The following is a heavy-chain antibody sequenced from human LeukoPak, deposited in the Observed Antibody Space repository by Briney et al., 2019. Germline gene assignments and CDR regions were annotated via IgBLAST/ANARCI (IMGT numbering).Heavy chain of an antibody. CDR2: IIPIFGTA. Sequence: ASVKVSCKASGGTFSSYAISWVRQAPGQGLEWMGGIIPIFGTANYAQKFQGRVTITADESTSTAYMELSSLRSEDTAVYYCARGAPAYSSSSAFDYWGQGTLVTVSS. J-gene: IGHJ4*02. CDR1: GGTFSSYA. D-gene: IGHD6-6*01. CDR3: ARGAPAYSSSSAFDY. V-gene: IGHV1-69*01.